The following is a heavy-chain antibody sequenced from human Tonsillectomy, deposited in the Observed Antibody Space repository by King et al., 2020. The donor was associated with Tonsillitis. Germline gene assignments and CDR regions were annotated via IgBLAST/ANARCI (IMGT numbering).Heavy chain of an antibody. V-gene: IGHV1-24*01. D-gene: IGHD2-2*01. CDR3: TSYFVPSGEYCFDH. J-gene: IGHJ4*02. CDR2: FDPEDGET. CDR1: GYTLTELS. Sequence: QLVQSGAEVKKPGASVKVSCKVSGYTLTELSMHWVRQAPGKGLEWMGGFDPEDGETIYAQKFQGRGTMTEDTSTDTAYMELSSLRSEDTAVYSCTSYFVPSGEYCFDHWGQGTLVTVSS.